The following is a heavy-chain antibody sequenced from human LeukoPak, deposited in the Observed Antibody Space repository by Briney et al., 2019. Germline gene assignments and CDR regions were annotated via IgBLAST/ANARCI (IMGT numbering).Heavy chain of an antibody. D-gene: IGHD3-9*01. V-gene: IGHV3-20*04. Sequence: PGGSLRLSCAASGFTFDDYGMSWVRQAPGKGLEWVSGINWSGGSTGYADSVKGRFTISRDNSKNTVFLQMNSLRAEDTAVYYCAKWGDYDVLTGYYVSDYWGQGTLVTVSS. J-gene: IGHJ4*02. CDR3: AKWGDYDVLTGYYVSDY. CDR1: GFTFDDYG. CDR2: INWSGGST.